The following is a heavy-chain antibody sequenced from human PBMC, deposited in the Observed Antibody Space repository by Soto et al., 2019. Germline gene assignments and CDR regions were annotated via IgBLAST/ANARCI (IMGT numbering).Heavy chain of an antibody. J-gene: IGHJ4*02. D-gene: IGHD3-16*01. CDR3: AHRRQDGAFDY. Sequence: QITLKESGPTLVKPTQTLTLTCTFSGFSLSTSGVGVGWIRQPPGKALEWLALIYWDDDKRYSPSLKSRLTITKDTAQNQVFHTMTNMDPVDTATYDWAHRRQDGAFDYWGQGTLVTVSA. CDR2: IYWDDDK. V-gene: IGHV2-5*02. CDR1: GFSLSTSGVG.